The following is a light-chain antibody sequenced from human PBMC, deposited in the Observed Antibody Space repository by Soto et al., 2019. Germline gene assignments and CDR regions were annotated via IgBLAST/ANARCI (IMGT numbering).Light chain of an antibody. V-gene: IGKV1-39*01. CDR2: GAS. CDR3: QQSYTFPYT. Sequence: DIQMTQSPSSLSASVGDRVTITCRASQSISTYLNWYHHKPGKAPKVLIYGASTLQSGVPSRFSGSGSGTDFTLTISSLQPEDFATYFCQQSYTFPYTFGQGTSLEI. J-gene: IGKJ2*01. CDR1: QSISTY.